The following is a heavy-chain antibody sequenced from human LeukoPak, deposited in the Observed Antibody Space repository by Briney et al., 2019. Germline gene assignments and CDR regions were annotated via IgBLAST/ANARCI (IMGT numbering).Heavy chain of an antibody. CDR1: ACSSSDSY. D-gene: IGHD5-18*01. Sequence: GWSLRLPRAASACSSSDSYMSWICQAPGKGLEWVSYISSSSSYTNYADSVKGRFTISRDNAKNSLYLQMNSLRAEDTAVYYCARGAVDTAMAFFDYWGQGTLVTVSS. V-gene: IGHV3-11*03. CDR2: ISSSSSYT. CDR3: ARGAVDTAMAFFDY. J-gene: IGHJ4*02.